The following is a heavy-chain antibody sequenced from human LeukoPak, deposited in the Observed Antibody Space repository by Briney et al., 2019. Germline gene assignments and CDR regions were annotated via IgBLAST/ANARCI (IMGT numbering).Heavy chain of an antibody. J-gene: IGHJ4*02. Sequence: GGSLRLSCAASGFTFSSYGMSWVRQAPGKGLEWVSAISGSGGSTYYADSVKGRFTISRDNSKNTLYLQMNSLRAEDTAVYYCAKDFGYYYGSGSYYNRNGFDYRGQGTLVTVSS. V-gene: IGHV3-23*01. D-gene: IGHD3-10*01. CDR1: GFTFSSYG. CDR2: ISGSGGST. CDR3: AKDFGYYYGSGSYYNRNGFDY.